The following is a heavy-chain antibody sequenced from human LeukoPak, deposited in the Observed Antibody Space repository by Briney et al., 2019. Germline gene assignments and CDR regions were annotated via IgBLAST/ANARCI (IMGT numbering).Heavy chain of an antibody. CDR1: GFTFDDYA. Sequence: GGSLRLSCAASGFTFDDYAMHWVRPAAGKGLEGVSGISWNSGSIGYADSVKGRFTISRDNAKNSLYLQMNSLRAEDTALYYCAKDRYSSSWYAIDYWGQGTLVTVSS. CDR2: ISWNSGSI. CDR3: AKDRYSSSWYAIDY. V-gene: IGHV3-9*01. D-gene: IGHD6-13*01. J-gene: IGHJ4*02.